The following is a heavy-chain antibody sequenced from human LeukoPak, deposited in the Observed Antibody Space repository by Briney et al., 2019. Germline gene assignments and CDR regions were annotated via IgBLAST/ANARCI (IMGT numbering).Heavy chain of an antibody. Sequence: ASVKVSCKASGYTFTGYYMHWVRQAPGQGLERMGRINLNSGGTNYAQKFQGRVTMTRDTSISTAHMELSRLRSDDTAVYYCARVGYCSSTSCARDYYYYYGIDGWGQGATVTVSS. CDR2: INLNSGGT. CDR1: GYTFTGYY. V-gene: IGHV1-2*06. CDR3: ARVGYCSSTSCARDYYYYYGIDG. J-gene: IGHJ6*02. D-gene: IGHD2-2*01.